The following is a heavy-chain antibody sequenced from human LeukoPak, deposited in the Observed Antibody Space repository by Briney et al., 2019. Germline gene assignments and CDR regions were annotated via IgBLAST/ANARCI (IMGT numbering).Heavy chain of an antibody. D-gene: IGHD3-3*01. J-gene: IGHJ4*02. Sequence: PGGSLRLSCAASGFTCNGYGMHWVRQAPGKGLEWVSYISCNSSTIYYADSVKGRFTISRDNAKNSLYLQMNSLRAEDTAVYYYAIISRVVMDYYLDYWGQGILVTVSS. CDR2: ISCNSSTI. V-gene: IGHV3-48*01. CDR3: AIISRVVMDYYLDY. CDR1: GFTCNGYG.